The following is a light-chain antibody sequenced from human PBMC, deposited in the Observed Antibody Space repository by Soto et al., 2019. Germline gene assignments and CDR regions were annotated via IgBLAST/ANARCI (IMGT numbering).Light chain of an antibody. CDR2: DAS. CDR1: QSVSRN. Sequence: EIVMTQSPATLSVSPGERATLSCRASQSVSRNLAWYQQKPGQAPRLLIYDASTRATGIPARFSGSGSGTDFTLTISSLQSEDFAVFYCQQYNDWPPLTFGGGTKVEIK. J-gene: IGKJ4*01. CDR3: QQYNDWPPLT. V-gene: IGKV3-15*01.